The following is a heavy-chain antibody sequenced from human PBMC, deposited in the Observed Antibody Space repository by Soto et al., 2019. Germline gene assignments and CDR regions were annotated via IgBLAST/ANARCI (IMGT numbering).Heavy chain of an antibody. Sequence: QVQLQQWGAGLLKPSETLSLTCAVYGGSFSGYYWSWLRRPPGKGLEWIGEINHSGSTNYNPSLKSRVTISVDTSKNQFSLKLSSVTAADTAVYSCAREPVVPAAMLYYYYGMDVWGQGTTVTVSS. CDR3: AREPVVPAAMLYYYYGMDV. D-gene: IGHD2-2*01. CDR1: GGSFSGYY. V-gene: IGHV4-34*01. J-gene: IGHJ6*02. CDR2: INHSGST.